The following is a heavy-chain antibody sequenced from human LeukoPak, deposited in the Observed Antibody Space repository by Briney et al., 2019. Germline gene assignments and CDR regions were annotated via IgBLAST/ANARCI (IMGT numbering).Heavy chain of an antibody. CDR2: ISSSGSTI. Sequence: GGSLRLSCAASGFTFSDYYMSWIRQAPGKGLEWVSYISSSGSTIYYADSVKGRFTISRDNAKNSLYLQMNSPRAEDTAVYYCARVPPDYGDYSKVFDYWGQGTLVTVSS. V-gene: IGHV3-11*01. D-gene: IGHD4-17*01. J-gene: IGHJ4*02. CDR3: ARVPPDYGDYSKVFDY. CDR1: GFTFSDYY.